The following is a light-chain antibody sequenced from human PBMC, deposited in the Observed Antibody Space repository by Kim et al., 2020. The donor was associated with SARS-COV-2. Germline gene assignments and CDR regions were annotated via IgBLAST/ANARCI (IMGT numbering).Light chain of an antibody. V-gene: IGKV1-33*01. Sequence: DIQMTQTPSSLSASVGDRVSITCQANEDIRNYLSWYQQKPGKAPKLLIYDTSILETGVPSRFSGSGYGTHFTFTINTLQPEDVATYFCQHYYSLPEIFGQGTKLEI. CDR2: DTS. CDR1: EDIRNY. CDR3: QHYYSLPEI. J-gene: IGKJ2*01.